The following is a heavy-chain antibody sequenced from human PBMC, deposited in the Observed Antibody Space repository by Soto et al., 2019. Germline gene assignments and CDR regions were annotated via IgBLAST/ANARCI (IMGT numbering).Heavy chain of an antibody. CDR2: INPSGGST. J-gene: IGHJ6*02. Sequence: QVQLVQSGAEVKKPGASVKVSCKASGYTFTSYYMHWVRQAPGQGLEWMGIINPSGGSTSYAQKFQRRVTMTRDTSTSTVYMELSSLRSEDTAVYYCAREGSSWGVYYYYYGMDVWGQGTTVTVSS. D-gene: IGHD6-13*01. CDR1: GYTFTSYY. V-gene: IGHV1-46*01. CDR3: AREGSSWGVYYYYYGMDV.